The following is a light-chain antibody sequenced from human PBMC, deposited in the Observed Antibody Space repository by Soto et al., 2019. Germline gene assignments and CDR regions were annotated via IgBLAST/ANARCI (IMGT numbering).Light chain of an antibody. CDR2: EGS. V-gene: IGLV2-23*01. J-gene: IGLJ1*01. CDR1: SSDIGSYNL. CDR3: CSYSTSGTFV. Sequence: LTQPASVSGSPGQSITISCTGTSSDIGSYNLVSWYQHHPGKAPKLMIYEGSKRPSGVSNRFSGSKSGNTASLTISGLQAEDEADYYCCSYSTSGTFVFGSGTKVTVL.